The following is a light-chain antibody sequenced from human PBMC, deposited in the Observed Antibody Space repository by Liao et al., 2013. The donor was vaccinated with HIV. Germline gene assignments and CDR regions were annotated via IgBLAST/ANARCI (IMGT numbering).Light chain of an antibody. V-gene: IGLV3-21*04. CDR3: QVWDTSSEQYV. Sequence: SYELTQPPSVSVAPGKTARITCGGNNIGSKSVHWYQQKAGQAPVVVIYNDSDRPSGIPERFSGSNSGNTATLTISRVEAGDEADYYCQVWDTSSEQYVFGTGTKVTVL. CDR1: NIGSKS. J-gene: IGLJ1*01. CDR2: NDS.